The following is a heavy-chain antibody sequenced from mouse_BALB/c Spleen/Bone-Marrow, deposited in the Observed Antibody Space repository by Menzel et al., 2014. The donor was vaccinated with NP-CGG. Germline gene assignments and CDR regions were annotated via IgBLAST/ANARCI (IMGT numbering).Heavy chain of an antibody. J-gene: IGHJ2*01. CDR2: INSNGGST. CDR3: ARDYDYDY. CDR1: GFTFSSYG. Sequence: DVHLVESGGGLVQPGGSLKLSCAASGFTFSSYGMSWVRQTPDKRLELVATINSNGGSTYHPDSVKGRFTISRDNAKNTLYLQMSSLKSEDTAMYYCARDYDYDYWGQGTTLTVSS. V-gene: IGHV5-6-3*01. D-gene: IGHD2-4*01.